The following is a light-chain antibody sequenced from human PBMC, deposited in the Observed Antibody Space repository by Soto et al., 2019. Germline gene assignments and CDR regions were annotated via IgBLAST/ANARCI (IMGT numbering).Light chain of an antibody. CDR1: SSNIGAGYD. V-gene: IGLV1-40*01. Sequence: QSVLTQPPSVSGAPGQRVTISCTGSSSNIGAGYDVHWYQQLPGTAPKVLIYGNTNRPSGVPDRISGSKSGTSASLAITGLQAEDEADYYCQSYDSSLSAYVFGTGTKLTVL. CDR3: QSYDSSLSAYV. CDR2: GNT. J-gene: IGLJ1*01.